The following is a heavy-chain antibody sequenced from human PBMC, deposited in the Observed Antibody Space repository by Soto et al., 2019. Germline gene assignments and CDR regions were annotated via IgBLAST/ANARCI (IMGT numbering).Heavy chain of an antibody. Sequence: ASVKVSCKASGYTFTSYAMHWVRQAPGQRLEWMGWINAYNGNTKYAQKLQGRVTITTDTSTSTAYMELRSLRSDDTAVYYCARNRRFGELSGPDYWGQGTLVTVSS. J-gene: IGHJ4*02. CDR3: ARNRRFGELSGPDY. D-gene: IGHD3-10*01. CDR1: GYTFTSYA. CDR2: INAYNGNT. V-gene: IGHV1-3*01.